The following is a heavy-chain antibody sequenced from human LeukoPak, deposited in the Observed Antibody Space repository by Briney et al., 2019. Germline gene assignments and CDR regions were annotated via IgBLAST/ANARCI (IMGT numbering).Heavy chain of an antibody. CDR2: IGGSGGSR. V-gene: IGHV3-23*01. D-gene: IGHD4-17*01. CDR3: AKSPSYGDHETGYFDY. J-gene: IGHJ4*02. CDR1: GFSVSSYA. Sequence: GGSLRLSCSASGFSVSSYAVSWVRQPAGKGLEWVSAIGGSGGSRYYEDYVKGRFPISRDNSKNTLYLQMNSLRAEDTAVYYCAKSPSYGDHETGYFDYWGQGTLVTVSS.